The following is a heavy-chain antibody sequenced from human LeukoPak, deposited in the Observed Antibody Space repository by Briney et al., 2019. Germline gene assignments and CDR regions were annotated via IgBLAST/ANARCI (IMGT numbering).Heavy chain of an antibody. Sequence: PSETLSLTCTVSGGSISSYYWSWIRQPPGKGLEWIGEINHSGSTNYNPSLKSRVTISVDTSKNQFSLKLSSVTAADTAVYYCARLAQTGMDVWGQGTTVTVSS. CDR1: GGSISSYY. CDR2: INHSGST. V-gene: IGHV4-34*01. J-gene: IGHJ6*02. CDR3: ARLAQTGMDV.